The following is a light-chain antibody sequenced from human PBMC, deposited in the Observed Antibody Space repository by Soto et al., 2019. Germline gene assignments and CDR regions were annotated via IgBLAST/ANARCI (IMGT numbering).Light chain of an antibody. V-gene: IGKV1-9*01. CDR3: QQLNSYPRLT. CDR1: QGISSY. CDR2: AAS. Sequence: IELSQSTSSLSASVGDRVTITCRASQGISSYLAWYQQKPGKAPKLLIYAASTLQSGVPSRFSGSGSGTDFTLTISSLQPEDFATYYCQQLNSYPRLTFGGGTKVDIK. J-gene: IGKJ4*01.